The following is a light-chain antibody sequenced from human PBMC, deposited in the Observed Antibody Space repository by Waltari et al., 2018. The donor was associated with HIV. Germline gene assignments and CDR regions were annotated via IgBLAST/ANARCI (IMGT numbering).Light chain of an antibody. Sequence: DIAMIQSPDSLAVSPADPASIPCRSSQSLLHQNGQKYLDWYIQSPGQAPELLIYLGSRRASGVPDRIAGSGSGTDFILKISRVEPEDVGVYYCMHGQQTPVFGQGTKVEVK. V-gene: IGKV2-28*01. CDR3: MHGQQTPV. CDR2: LGS. CDR1: QSLLHQNGQKY. J-gene: IGKJ1*01.